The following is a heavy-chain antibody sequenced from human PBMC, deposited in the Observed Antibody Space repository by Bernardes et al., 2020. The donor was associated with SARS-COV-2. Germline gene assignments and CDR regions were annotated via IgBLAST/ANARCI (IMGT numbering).Heavy chain of an antibody. J-gene: IGHJ4*02. CDR3: AHMVRRRPVTGMFSSGGGWYLFDY. CDR1: GFSLTSGVG. V-gene: IGHV2-5*02. D-gene: IGHD6-19*01. Sequence: SGPTLVKPTQTLTLTCAFSGFSLTSGVGVGWIRQSPERALEWLALIYWDDDTRYSPSLRSRLTITKDTSKNQVVLTMTNMDPGDTATYFCAHMVRRRPVTGMFSSGGGWYLFDYWGQGALVTVSS. CDR2: IYWDDDT.